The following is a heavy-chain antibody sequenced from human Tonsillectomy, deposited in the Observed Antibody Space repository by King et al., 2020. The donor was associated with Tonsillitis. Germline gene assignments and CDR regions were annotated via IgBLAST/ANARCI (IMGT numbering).Heavy chain of an antibody. D-gene: IGHD1-26*01. J-gene: IGHJ4*02. CDR2: MNPNNGET. V-gene: IGHV1-18*01. CDR3: GRGRNLVGATYYFDY. CDR1: GYNYMRYG. Sequence: VQLVQSGAEVKKPGASVKVSCTASGYNYMRYGNSWVRQAPGQVPEWMGWMNPNNGETDYAQKFQGRVTMTTDTSTSTAYMELASLRSDDTAVYYCGRGRNLVGATYYFDYWGQGTLVTVSS.